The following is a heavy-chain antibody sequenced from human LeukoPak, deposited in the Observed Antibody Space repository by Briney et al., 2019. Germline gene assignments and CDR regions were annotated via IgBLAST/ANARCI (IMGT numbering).Heavy chain of an antibody. CDR1: GFTFSSYW. J-gene: IGHJ6*02. CDR2: IKQDGSEK. CDR3: ARAGAAGTGVYYYYGMDV. D-gene: IGHD6-13*01. Sequence: PGGSLRLSCAASGFTFSSYWMSWVRQAQGKGLEWVANIKQDGSEKYYVDSVKGRFTISRDNAKNSLYLQMNSLRAEDTAAYYCARAGAAGTGVYYYYGMDVWGQGTTVTVSS. V-gene: IGHV3-7*01.